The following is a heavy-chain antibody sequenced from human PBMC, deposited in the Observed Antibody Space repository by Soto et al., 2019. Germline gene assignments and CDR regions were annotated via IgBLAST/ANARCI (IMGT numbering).Heavy chain of an antibody. D-gene: IGHD3-16*01. CDR3: TRDADYRDGAFDI. CDR1: GFIFSTYS. V-gene: IGHV3-21*06. J-gene: IGHJ3*02. CDR2: ISSTSTYI. Sequence: EVRLVESGGGLVKPGGSLRLSCSASGFIFSTYSMSWVRQAPGERLEWVSSISSTSTYIYYADSLKGRFTISRDNAKNSLFLQMNRLRADDTAVYFCTRDADYRDGAFDIWGQGTMVTVSS.